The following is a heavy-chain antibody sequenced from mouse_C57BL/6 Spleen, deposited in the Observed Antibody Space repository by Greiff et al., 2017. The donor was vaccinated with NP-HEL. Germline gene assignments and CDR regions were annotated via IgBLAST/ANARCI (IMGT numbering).Heavy chain of an antibody. D-gene: IGHD2-2*01. CDR1: GFTFSDYG. V-gene: IGHV5-17*01. Sequence: DVQLVESGGGLVKPGGSLKLSCAASGFTFSDYGMHWVRQAPEKGLEWVAYISSGSSTIYYADTVKGRFTISRDNAKNTLFLQMTSLRSEDTAMYYCARGLPYYFDYWGQSTTLTVAS. CDR3: ARGLPYYFDY. J-gene: IGHJ2*01. CDR2: ISSGSSTI.